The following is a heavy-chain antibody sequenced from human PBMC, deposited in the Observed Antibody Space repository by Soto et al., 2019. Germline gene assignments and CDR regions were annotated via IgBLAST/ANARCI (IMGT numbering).Heavy chain of an antibody. CDR2: INHSGST. V-gene: IGHV4-34*09. CDR3: ARATGGKLRYFDWLYWFDP. Sequence: SETLSLTCAVYGGSFSGYYWSWIRQPPGKGLEWIGEINHSGSTNYNPSLKSRVTISVDTSKNQFSLKLSSVTAADTAVYYGARATGGKLRYFDWLYWFDPWGQGTLVTVSS. D-gene: IGHD3-9*01. J-gene: IGHJ5*02. CDR1: GGSFSGYY.